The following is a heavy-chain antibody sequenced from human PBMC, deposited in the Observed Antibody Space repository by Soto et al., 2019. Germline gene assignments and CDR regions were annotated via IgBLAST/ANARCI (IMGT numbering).Heavy chain of an antibody. Sequence: EVQLLESGGGLEQPGGSLRLSCAASGFSFSDYGMSWVRQAPGKGLEWVSAIRGSGSTFYADSVKGRFTISRDNSKNTLYLQMNSLRDEDTAVYYCAKDYLRWAQSWGQGTLVTVSS. CDR1: GFSFSDYG. J-gene: IGHJ5*02. CDR2: IRGSGST. D-gene: IGHD1-26*01. CDR3: AKDYLRWAQS. V-gene: IGHV3-23*01.